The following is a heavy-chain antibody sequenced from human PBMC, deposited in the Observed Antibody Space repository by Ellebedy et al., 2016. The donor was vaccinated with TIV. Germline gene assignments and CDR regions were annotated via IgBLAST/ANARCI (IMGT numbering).Heavy chain of an antibody. J-gene: IGHJ4*02. CDR3: AKREMIRDTIGAPVQAPLFDL. D-gene: IGHD1-26*01. CDR1: GFTFSSYA. Sequence: GESLKISCAASGFTFSSYAMHWVRQAPGKGLEWVAVIPYDGSNKYYADSVKGRITISRDNSKNTLYLQMNSLRAEYTSLYFCAKREMIRDTIGAPVQAPLFDLWGQGTLVTVSS. CDR2: IPYDGSNK. V-gene: IGHV3-30-3*02.